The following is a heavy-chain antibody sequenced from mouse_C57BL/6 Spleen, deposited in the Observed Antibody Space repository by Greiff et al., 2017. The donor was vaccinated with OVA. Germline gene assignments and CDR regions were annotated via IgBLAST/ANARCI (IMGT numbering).Heavy chain of an antibody. CDR3: ARDYYGSRDYFDY. Sequence: QVQLKQPGAELVRPGSSVKLSCKASGYTFTRYWLHWVKQRPLQGLEWIGNIDPSDSETHYNPKFKDKATLTVDKSSSTAYMQLSSLTSEDSAVYDCARDYYGSRDYFDYWGQGTTLTVSS. V-gene: IGHV1-52*01. J-gene: IGHJ2*01. CDR1: GYTFTRYW. CDR2: IDPSDSET. D-gene: IGHD1-1*01.